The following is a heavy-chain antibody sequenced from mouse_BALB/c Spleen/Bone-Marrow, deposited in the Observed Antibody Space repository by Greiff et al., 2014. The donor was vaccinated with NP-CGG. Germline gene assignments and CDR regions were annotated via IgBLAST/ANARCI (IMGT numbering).Heavy chain of an antibody. Sequence: VQLKESGGGLVKPGGSLKLSCAASGFTFSDFYMFWSRQTPEKRLEWVATISDGGTYTYYPDSVKGRFTISRDNAKNNLYLQMSSLKSEDTAMYYCARSGERYGAMDYWGQGTSVTVSS. CDR3: ARSGERYGAMDY. CDR2: ISDGGTYT. J-gene: IGHJ4*01. CDR1: GFTFSDFY. D-gene: IGHD1-1*02. V-gene: IGHV5-4*02.